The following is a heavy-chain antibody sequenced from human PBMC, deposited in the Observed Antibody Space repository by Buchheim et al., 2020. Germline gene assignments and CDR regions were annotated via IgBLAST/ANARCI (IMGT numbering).Heavy chain of an antibody. CDR3: AKSGGYYDSSGYYYVDY. V-gene: IGHV3-23*01. CDR1: GFTFSSYA. J-gene: IGHJ4*02. Sequence: EVQLLESGGGLVQPGGSLRLSCAASGFTFSSYAMSWVRQAPGKGLEWVSAISGSGGSTYYADSVKGRFTISRDNSKNKLYLQMNSLRAEDTAVYYCAKSGGYYDSSGYYYVDYWGQGTL. D-gene: IGHD3-22*01. CDR2: ISGSGGST.